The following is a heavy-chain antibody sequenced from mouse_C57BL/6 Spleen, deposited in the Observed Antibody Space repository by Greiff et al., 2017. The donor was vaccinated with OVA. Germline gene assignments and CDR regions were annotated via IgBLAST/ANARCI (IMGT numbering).Heavy chain of an antibody. J-gene: IGHJ3*01. V-gene: IGHV5-16*01. Sequence: EVMLVESEGGLVQPGSSMKLSCTASGFTFSDYYMAWVRQVPEKGLEWVANINYDGSSTYYLDSLKSRFIISRDNAKNILYLQMSSLKSEDTATYYCEREDGYLRFAYWGQGTLVTVSA. CDR1: GFTFSDYY. CDR3: EREDGYLRFAY. CDR2: INYDGSST. D-gene: IGHD2-3*01.